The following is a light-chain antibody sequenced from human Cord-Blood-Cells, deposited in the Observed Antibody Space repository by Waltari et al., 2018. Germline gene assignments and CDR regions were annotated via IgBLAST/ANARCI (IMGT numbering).Light chain of an antibody. CDR1: QSISSY. V-gene: IGKV1-39*01. Sequence: DIQMTQSPSSLSASVGDRVTITCRASQSISSYLNWYQQKPGKAPKLLIYAASSLQSGVPSRFSGSGSGTDFTRTISSLQPEDFATYYCQQSYSTWTFGQVTKVEIK. CDR2: AAS. CDR3: QQSYSTWT. J-gene: IGKJ1*01.